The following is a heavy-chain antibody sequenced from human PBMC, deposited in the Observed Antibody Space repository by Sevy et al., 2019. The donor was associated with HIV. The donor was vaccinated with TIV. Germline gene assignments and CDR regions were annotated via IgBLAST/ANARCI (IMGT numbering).Heavy chain of an antibody. Sequence: GGSLRLSCAGSGFTFSNYWMSWVRQAPGKGLEWVANIKRDGSEKYYVASVKGRFTISRDNAKTSLYLQMNSLRVEDTAMYYCARDCSSASCLWGMDVWGQGTMVTVSS. CDR1: GFTFSNYW. CDR2: IKRDGSEK. V-gene: IGHV3-7*03. CDR3: ARDCSSASCLWGMDV. J-gene: IGHJ6*02. D-gene: IGHD2-2*01.